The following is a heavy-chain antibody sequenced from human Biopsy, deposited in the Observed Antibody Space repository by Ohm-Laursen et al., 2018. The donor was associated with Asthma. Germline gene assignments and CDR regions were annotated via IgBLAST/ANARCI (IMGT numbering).Heavy chain of an antibody. D-gene: IGHD3-10*01. CDR3: ARAVDYSHYYGIDV. J-gene: IGHJ6*02. V-gene: IGHV1-18*01. Sequence: ASVKASCKASGYTFNSAGITWVRQAPGQGLELMGWISVYNGNTKVAQKLQDRVTMITDTSTSTAYMELRSLRSDDTAVYFCARAVDYSHYYGIDVWGQGTTVTVS. CDR1: GYTFNSAG. CDR2: ISVYNGNT.